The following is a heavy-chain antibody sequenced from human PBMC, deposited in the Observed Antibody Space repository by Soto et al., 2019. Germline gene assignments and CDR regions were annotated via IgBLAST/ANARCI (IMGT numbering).Heavy chain of an antibody. V-gene: IGHV3-33*01. CDR3: ARDQGAQHYYDSSGYADV. Sequence: GGSLRLSCAASGFTFSSYGMHWVRQAPGKGLEWVAVIWYDGSNKYYADSVKGRFTISRDNSKNTLYLQMYSLRAEDTAVYYCARDQGAQHYYDSSGYADVWGQGTTVTVSS. CDR1: GFTFSSYG. D-gene: IGHD3-22*01. CDR2: IWYDGSNK. J-gene: IGHJ6*02.